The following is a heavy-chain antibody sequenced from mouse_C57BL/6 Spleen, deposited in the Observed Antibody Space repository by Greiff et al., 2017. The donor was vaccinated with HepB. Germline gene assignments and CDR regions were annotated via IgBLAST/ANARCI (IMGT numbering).Heavy chain of an antibody. J-gene: IGHJ3*01. Sequence: VQLQQSGPELVKPGASVKISCKASGYTFTDYYMNWVKQSHGKSLEWIGDINPNNGGTSYNQKFKGKATLTVDKSSSTAYMELRSLTSEDSAVYYCAREGAQALAYWGQGTLVTVSA. V-gene: IGHV1-26*01. D-gene: IGHD3-2*02. CDR3: AREGAQALAY. CDR2: INPNNGGT. CDR1: GYTFTDYY.